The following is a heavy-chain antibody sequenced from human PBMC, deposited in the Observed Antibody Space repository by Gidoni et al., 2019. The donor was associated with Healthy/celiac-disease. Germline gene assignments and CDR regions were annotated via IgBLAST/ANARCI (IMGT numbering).Heavy chain of an antibody. CDR3: AKEYRPYCSGGSCYSPSPWFDP. D-gene: IGHD2-15*01. J-gene: IGHJ5*02. Sequence: EVQLVASGGGLVQPGGSLSLSCSPSGFHFRSYWMSSVSQAPGKGLEGVANIKEDGREKYYVGSVKGRVTISRDNDKNSLYLQMNSLRAEDTAVYYCAKEYRPYCSGGSCYSPSPWFDPWGQGTLVTVSS. CDR2: IKEDGREK. CDR1: GFHFRSYW. V-gene: IGHV3-7*04.